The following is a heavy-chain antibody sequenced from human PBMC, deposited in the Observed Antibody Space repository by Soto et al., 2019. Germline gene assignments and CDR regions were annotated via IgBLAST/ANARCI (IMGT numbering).Heavy chain of an antibody. D-gene: IGHD2-2*01. CDR3: SIGSWSAETFDV. V-gene: IGHV1-69*08. J-gene: IGHJ3*01. CDR2: IIPMLTAT. Sequence: QVHLEQSGAEVKKPGSSVKVSCKAAGGTFSTYTLIWVRQAPGQGLEWMGRIIPMLTATNSAQKFQGRVTLTADKSTSTAFMELTSLTSDDTAVYYCSIGSWSAETFDVWGQGTMVTVSS. CDR1: GGTFSTYT.